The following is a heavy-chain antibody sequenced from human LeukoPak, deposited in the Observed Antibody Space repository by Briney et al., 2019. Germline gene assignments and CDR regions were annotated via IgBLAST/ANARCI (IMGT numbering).Heavy chain of an antibody. Sequence: GGSLRLSCAASGFTFSSYGMHWVRQAPGKGLEWVAFIRYDGSNKYYADSVKGRLTISRDNSKNTLYLQMNSLRAEDTAVYYCAKDPPALRYYYDSSGYYYFDYWGQGTLVTVSS. V-gene: IGHV3-30*02. J-gene: IGHJ4*02. CDR2: IRYDGSNK. CDR3: AKDPPALRYYYDSSGYYYFDY. CDR1: GFTFSSYG. D-gene: IGHD3-22*01.